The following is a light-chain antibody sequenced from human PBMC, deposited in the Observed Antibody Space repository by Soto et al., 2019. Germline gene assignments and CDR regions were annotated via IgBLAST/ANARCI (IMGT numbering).Light chain of an antibody. CDR1: QVITNF. Sequence: DIQMTQSPSSVSASVGDRVTITRRASQVITNFLAWYQQKQGKVPRXXIYSASTLQSGVPSRFSGSGSGTDFTLTISSLQPEDVGTYYCQKYNSAPLTFGGGTKVDIK. CDR3: QKYNSAPLT. J-gene: IGKJ4*01. V-gene: IGKV1-27*01. CDR2: SAS.